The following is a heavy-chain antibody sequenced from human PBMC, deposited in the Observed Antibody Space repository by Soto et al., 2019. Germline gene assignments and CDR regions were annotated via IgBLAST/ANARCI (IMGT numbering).Heavy chain of an antibody. CDR1: GFTFSSYW. D-gene: IGHD2-15*01. CDR2: INSDGSST. CDR3: VRTSLVVAAATREDY. J-gene: IGHJ4*02. V-gene: IGHV3-74*01. Sequence: EVQLVESGGGLVQPGGSLRLSCAASGFTFSSYWMHWVRQAPGKGLVWVSRINSDGSSTSYADSVKGRFTISRDNAKKTLYLQMHSLRAEDTAVYYCVRTSLVVAAATREDYWGQGTLVNVSS.